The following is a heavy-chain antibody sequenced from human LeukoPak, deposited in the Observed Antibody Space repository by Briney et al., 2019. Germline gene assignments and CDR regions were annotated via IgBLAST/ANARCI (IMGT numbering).Heavy chain of an antibody. Sequence: GGSLRLSCAASGFTFSDYWMGWVRQTPGKGLEWVANIKQDGSEKNYVDSVKGRFTISRDNAKKSLYVQMNSLRGEDTAVYYCARGRWTFDSWGQGTLVTVSS. D-gene: IGHD3/OR15-3a*01. J-gene: IGHJ4*02. CDR2: IKQDGSEK. CDR1: GFTFSDYW. V-gene: IGHV3-7*01. CDR3: ARGRWTFDS.